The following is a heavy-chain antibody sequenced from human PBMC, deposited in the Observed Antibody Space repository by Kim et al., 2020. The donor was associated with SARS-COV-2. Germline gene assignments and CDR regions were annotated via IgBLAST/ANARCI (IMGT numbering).Heavy chain of an antibody. V-gene: IGHV3-53*01. CDR3: ETNTHDYYDSSGYGSPDAFDI. Sequence: GGSLRLSCAASGFTISSNYISWVRQAPGKGLEWVSVIYSGGSTYYADSVKGRFTISRDNSKNTLYLQMNSLRAEDTAVYYCETNTHDYYDSSGYGSPDAFDIWGQGTMVTVSS. CDR2: IYSGGST. CDR1: GFTISSNY. D-gene: IGHD3-22*01. J-gene: IGHJ3*02.